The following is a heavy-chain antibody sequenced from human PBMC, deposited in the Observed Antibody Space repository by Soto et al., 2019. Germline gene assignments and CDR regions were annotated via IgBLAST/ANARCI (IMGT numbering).Heavy chain of an antibody. J-gene: IGHJ4*02. CDR3: ARGLLLLGEVSLYRFIY. CDR2: MNPNSGNT. Sequence: QVQLVQSGAEVKKPGASVKVSCKASGYTFTSYDINWVRQATGQGLEWMGWMNPNSGNTGYAQKFQGRVTRTRNTYISTAYRELSSVRYEDTAVYYCARGLLLLGEVSLYRFIYWGQGTLVTVSS. D-gene: IGHD3-16*02. V-gene: IGHV1-8*01. CDR1: GYTFTSYD.